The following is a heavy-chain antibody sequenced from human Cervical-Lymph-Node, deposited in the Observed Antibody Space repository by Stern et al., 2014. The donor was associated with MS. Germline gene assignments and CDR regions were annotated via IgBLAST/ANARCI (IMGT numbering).Heavy chain of an antibody. V-gene: IGHV3-15*01. CDR1: GFTFNNAW. J-gene: IGHJ4*02. CDR2: IKSKTDGGTT. Sequence: EVQLVESGGGLVKPGGSLRLSCAASGFTFNNAWMTWVRQPPGKGLEWVGRIKSKTDGGTTDYAAPVKGRFNISREDSKNTLYLQLNSLKTEDTAIYYCTTTFCSGGTCYAQAHGSGGQGTLVTVSS. D-gene: IGHD2-15*01. CDR3: TTTFCSGGTCYAQAHGS.